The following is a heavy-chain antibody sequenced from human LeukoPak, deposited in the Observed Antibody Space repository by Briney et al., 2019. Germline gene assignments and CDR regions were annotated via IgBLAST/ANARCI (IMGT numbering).Heavy chain of an antibody. CDR3: ARLKVWFGEGGWFDP. Sequence: GGSLRLSCAASGLTFSRYAMSWVRQAPGKGREWVSAISGSGGSTYYADSVKGRFTISRDNSKNTLYLQMNSLRAEDTAVYYCARLKVWFGEGGWFDPWGQGTLVTVSS. J-gene: IGHJ5*02. CDR2: ISGSGGST. CDR1: GLTFSRYA. D-gene: IGHD3-10*01. V-gene: IGHV3-23*01.